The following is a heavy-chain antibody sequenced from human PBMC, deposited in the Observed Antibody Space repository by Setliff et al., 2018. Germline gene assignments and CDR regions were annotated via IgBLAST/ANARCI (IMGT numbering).Heavy chain of an antibody. J-gene: IGHJ4*02. V-gene: IGHV4-4*07. CDR3: AREKADYSDSGGYYGGFYFDS. Sequence: PSETLSLTCTVPGGSIRNYFWGWIRQPAGKGLEWIGRIYTSGGIDYNTPLRSRVTISVDTSKDQFSLKLSSVTAADTAVYYCAREKADYSDSGGYYGGFYFDSWGQGALVTVSS. CDR2: IYTSGGI. CDR1: GGSIRNYF. D-gene: IGHD3-22*01.